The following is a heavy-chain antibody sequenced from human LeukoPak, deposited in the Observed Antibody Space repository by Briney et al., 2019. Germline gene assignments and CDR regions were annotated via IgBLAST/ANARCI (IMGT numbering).Heavy chain of an antibody. V-gene: IGHV3-30-3*01. Sequence: GRSLRLSCAASGFTFSSYAMHWVRQAPGKGLEWVAVISYDGSNKYYADSVKGRFTISRDNSKNTLYLQMNSLRAEDTAVYYCAREDDNDYGDYEVDYWGQGTLVTVSS. CDR1: GFTFSSYA. J-gene: IGHJ4*02. CDR2: ISYDGSNK. CDR3: AREDDNDYGDYEVDY. D-gene: IGHD4-17*01.